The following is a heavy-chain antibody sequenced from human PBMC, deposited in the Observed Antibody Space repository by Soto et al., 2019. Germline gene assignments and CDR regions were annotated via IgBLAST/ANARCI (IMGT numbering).Heavy chain of an antibody. CDR1: GGSVSSGSYQ. J-gene: IGHJ6*02. V-gene: IGHV4-61*01. D-gene: IGHD3-3*01. CDR3: ARLQVYDFWSGSVPMDV. Sequence: LSLTCTVSGGSVSSGSYQWSWIRQSPGKGLEWIGYIYYTGSTNYNPSLKSRVTISVDTSKNQFSLKLTSVTAADTALYFCARLQVYDFWSGSVPMDVWGQGTTVTVSS. CDR2: IYYTGST.